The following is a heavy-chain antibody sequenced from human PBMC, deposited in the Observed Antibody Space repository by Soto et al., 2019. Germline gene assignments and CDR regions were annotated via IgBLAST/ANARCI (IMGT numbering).Heavy chain of an antibody. J-gene: IGHJ4*02. CDR1: GYSVSSGYF. D-gene: IGHD3-16*01. CDR2: ISHSGGT. Sequence: SETLSLTCVVSGYSVSSGYFGGWIRQPPVKGLEWIGSISHSGGTYYNPSLKSRVTLSINTSKNQLSLTLSSVTAADTAVYYCARDLGGGSHDYWGQGALVTVSS. V-gene: IGHV4-38-2*01. CDR3: ARDLGGGSHDY.